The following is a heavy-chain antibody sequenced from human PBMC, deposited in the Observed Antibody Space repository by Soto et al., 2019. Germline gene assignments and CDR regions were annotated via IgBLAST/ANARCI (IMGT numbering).Heavy chain of an antibody. D-gene: IGHD5-12*01. CDR2: IIPILGTT. V-gene: IGHV1-69*06. Sequence: QVHLVQSGAEVKKPGSSVKVSCKASGGTFNNYAISWVRQAPGQGLEWMGGIIPILGTTNYPQNFPGRVTITADKSTSTVYRELSSLRAEDTAVYYCARGRGYEIDYYYYGMDVWGQGTTVTVSS. CDR1: GGTFNNYA. J-gene: IGHJ6*02. CDR3: ARGRGYEIDYYYYGMDV.